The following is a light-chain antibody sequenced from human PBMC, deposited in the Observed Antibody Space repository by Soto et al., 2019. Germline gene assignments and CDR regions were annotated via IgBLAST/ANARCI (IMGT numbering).Light chain of an antibody. V-gene: IGKV3-20*01. CDR2: GAS. Sequence: EIVLTQSPGTLSLSPGERATLSCRASQSVSSNYLAWYQQKRGQAPRLLIYGASSRATGIPTRFRGSGSGTDFTLTISRLEPEDFAVYSCQQYDTSPRTFGQGTKVEI. CDR3: QQYDTSPRT. CDR1: QSVSSNY. J-gene: IGKJ1*01.